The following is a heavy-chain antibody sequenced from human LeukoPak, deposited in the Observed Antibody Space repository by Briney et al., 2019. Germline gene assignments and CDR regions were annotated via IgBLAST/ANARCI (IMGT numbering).Heavy chain of an antibody. J-gene: IGHJ4*02. CDR3: ARGYCSGGTCLDY. CDR1: GGSFSGYY. Sequence: SETPSLTCAVYGGSFSGYYWSWIRQPPGKGLEWIGEINHSGSTNYNPSLKSRVTISVGTSKNQFSLKLSSVTAADTAVYYCARGYCSGGTCLDYWGPGTLVTVSS. CDR2: INHSGST. D-gene: IGHD2-15*01. V-gene: IGHV4-34*01.